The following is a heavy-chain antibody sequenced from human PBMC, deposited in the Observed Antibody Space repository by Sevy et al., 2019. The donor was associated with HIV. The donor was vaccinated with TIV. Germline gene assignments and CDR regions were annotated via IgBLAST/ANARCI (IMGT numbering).Heavy chain of an antibody. Sequence: GGSLRLSCAASGFTVSDNYMAWVRLAPGKGLEWVSLIDSDGSAYYADSVKGRFTIPRDNVKNTLYLQINALRAEDTGLYFCARDRYYDASGYYYYYYGMDVWGQGTTVTVS. D-gene: IGHD3-22*01. J-gene: IGHJ6*02. CDR2: IDSDGSA. V-gene: IGHV3-66*01. CDR1: GFTVSDNY. CDR3: ARDRYYDASGYYYYYYGMDV.